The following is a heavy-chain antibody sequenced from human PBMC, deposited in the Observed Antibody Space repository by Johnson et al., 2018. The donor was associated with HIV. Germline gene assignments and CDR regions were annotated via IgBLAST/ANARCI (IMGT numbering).Heavy chain of an antibody. V-gene: IGHV3-7*01. CDR1: GFTFSSYW. CDR2: IKQDGSNK. CDR3: ARDLPAIAARPGGAFDI. J-gene: IGHJ3*02. Sequence: VQLVESGGGLVQPGGSLRLSCAASGFTFSSYWMSWVRQAPGKGLEWVANIKQDGSNKYYADSVKGRFTISRDNSKNTLYLQMNSLRAEDTAVYYCARDLPAIAARPGGAFDIWGQGTMVTVSS. D-gene: IGHD6-6*01.